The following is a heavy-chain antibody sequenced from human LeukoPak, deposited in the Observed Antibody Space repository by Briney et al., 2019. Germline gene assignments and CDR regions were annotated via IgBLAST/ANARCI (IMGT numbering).Heavy chain of an antibody. CDR3: ARDSESWTETGPRFDY. J-gene: IGHJ4*02. Sequence: GGSLRLSCAASGFTFSSYSMNWVRQAPGKGLEWVSSISSSSSYIYYADAVKGRFTISRDNAKNSLYLQMNSLRVEDTAVYYCARDSESWTETGPRFDYWGQGTLVTVSS. CDR2: ISSSSSYI. CDR1: GFTFSSYS. D-gene: IGHD3-9*01. V-gene: IGHV3-21*01.